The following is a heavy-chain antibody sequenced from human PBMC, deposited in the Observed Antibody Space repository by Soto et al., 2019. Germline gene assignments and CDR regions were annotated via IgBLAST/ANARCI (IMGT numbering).Heavy chain of an antibody. CDR1: GVSINSDGYY. CDR2: MYDSGST. CDR3: ARDQPPTPGTVVLFDL. V-gene: IGHV4-31*03. J-gene: IGHJ2*01. Sequence: SETLSLTCTVSGVSINSDGYYWSWIRQHPGKGLEWIGYMYDSGSTFYNPSLKSRVTMSIDTSKNQLSLKLSSVTAADTAVYYCARDQPPTPGTVVLFDLWGRGTLVTVSS. D-gene: IGHD2-15*01.